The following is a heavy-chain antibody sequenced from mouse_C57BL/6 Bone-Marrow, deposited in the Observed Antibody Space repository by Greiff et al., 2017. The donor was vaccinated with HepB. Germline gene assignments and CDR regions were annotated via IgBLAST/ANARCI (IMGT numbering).Heavy chain of an antibody. CDR3: TRRGIYDYALYY. Sequence: QVQLQQPGAELVKPGASVKLYCKASGYTFTSYWMHWVKQSPGQGLEWIGMIHPNSGSTNYNEKFKSKATLTVDKSSSTAYMQLSSLTSEDSAVYYCTRRGIYDYALYYWGQGTTLTVSS. J-gene: IGHJ2*01. CDR1: GYTFTSYW. CDR2: IHPNSGST. V-gene: IGHV1-64*01. D-gene: IGHD2-4*01.